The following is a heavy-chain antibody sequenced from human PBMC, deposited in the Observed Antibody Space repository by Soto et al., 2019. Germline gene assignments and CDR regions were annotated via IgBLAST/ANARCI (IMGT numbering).Heavy chain of an antibody. CDR1: GFILSRHA. V-gene: IGHV3-23*01. CDR3: AKDRGGGWVIDY. D-gene: IGHD6-19*01. Sequence: EVLRLQSGGGLAQPGESQTLSCATSGFILSRHAMSWVRQAPGKGLDWVSVIGYRTTDTYYADSVKGRFTISRDESKNTVYLQMNNLRVEDTAVYYCAKDRGGGWVIDYWGQGTLVTVSS. J-gene: IGHJ4*02. CDR2: IGYRTTDT.